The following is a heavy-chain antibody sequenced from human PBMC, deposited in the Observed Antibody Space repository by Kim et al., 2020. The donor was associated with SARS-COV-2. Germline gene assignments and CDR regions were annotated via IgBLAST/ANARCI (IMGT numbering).Heavy chain of an antibody. V-gene: IGHV3-30*04. Sequence: GGSLRLSCAASGFTFSSYAMHWVRQAPGKGLEWVAVISYDGSNKYYADSVKGRFTISRDNSKNTLYLQMNSLRAEDTAVYYCARDRPTSDGYNYFGDYWGQGTLVTVSS. D-gene: IGHD5-12*01. J-gene: IGHJ4*02. CDR3: ARDRPTSDGYNYFGDY. CDR2: ISYDGSNK. CDR1: GFTFSSYA.